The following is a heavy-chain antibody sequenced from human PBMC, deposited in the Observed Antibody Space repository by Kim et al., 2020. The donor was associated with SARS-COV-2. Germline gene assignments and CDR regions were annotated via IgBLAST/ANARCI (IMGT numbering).Heavy chain of an antibody. CDR3: AKDHPSGGWPAFDY. V-gene: IGHV3-23*01. Sequence: YGDSAQGRFTISKDDADNKLYLQMNTLRVEDTALYYCAKDHPSGGWPAFDYWGLGTQVTVSS. D-gene: IGHD6-19*01. J-gene: IGHJ4*02.